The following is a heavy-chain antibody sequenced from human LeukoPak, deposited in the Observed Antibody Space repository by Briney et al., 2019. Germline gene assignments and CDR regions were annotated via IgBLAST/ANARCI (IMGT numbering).Heavy chain of an antibody. Sequence: ASVKVSCKASGYTFTSYDINWVRQATGLGLEWMGWMNPNSGNTGYAQKFQGRVTMTRNTSISTAYMELSSLRSEDTAVYYCARAPYYGSTIYYYYMGVWGKGTTVTVSS. D-gene: IGHD3-10*01. CDR2: MNPNSGNT. J-gene: IGHJ6*03. CDR1: GYTFTSYD. V-gene: IGHV1-8*01. CDR3: ARAPYYGSTIYYYYMGV.